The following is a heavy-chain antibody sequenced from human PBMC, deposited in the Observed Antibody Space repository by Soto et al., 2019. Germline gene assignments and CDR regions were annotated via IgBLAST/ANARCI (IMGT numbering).Heavy chain of an antibody. CDR2: ISGSGSNT. Sequence: PXGSLRLSCAASGFTFSTYAMSWVRQAPGKGLDWVSAISGSGSNTYYADSVKGRFTISRDDSKSTLYLQMNSLRAEDTAVYYCARDPSHSYYTLFYYFDSWGQGTLVTVSS. J-gene: IGHJ4*02. D-gene: IGHD1-26*01. V-gene: IGHV3-23*01. CDR1: GFTFSTYA. CDR3: ARDPSHSYYTLFYYFDS.